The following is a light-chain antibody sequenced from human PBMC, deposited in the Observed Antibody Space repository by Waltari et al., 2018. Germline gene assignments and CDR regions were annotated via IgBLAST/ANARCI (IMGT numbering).Light chain of an antibody. CDR1: QSVGSW. J-gene: IGKJ1*01. CDR2: EAS. V-gene: IGKV1-5*01. Sequence: DIHMTQSPYTLSASVGDRVTITCRASQSVGSWLAWYQQKPGKAPDLLIYEASSLETGVPSRFSGSGSETEFTLTINSLQPDDAATYYCLQYDSFWTFGQGTEVQVK. CDR3: LQYDSFWT.